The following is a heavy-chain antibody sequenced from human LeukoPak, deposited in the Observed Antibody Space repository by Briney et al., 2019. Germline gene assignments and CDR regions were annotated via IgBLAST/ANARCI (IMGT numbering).Heavy chain of an antibody. CDR2: ISAHNGNT. J-gene: IGHJ6*03. V-gene: IGHV1-18*01. D-gene: IGHD6-19*01. CDR1: GYTFTSYG. Sequence: GASVKVSCKASGYTFTSYGISWVRQAPGQGLEWMGWISAHNGNTNYEEKVQGRVTMSTDTSTSTAYMELRSLGSDDTAVYYCARDKGTVATYYYYYMDVWGKGTTVTVSS. CDR3: ARDKGTVATYYYYYMDV.